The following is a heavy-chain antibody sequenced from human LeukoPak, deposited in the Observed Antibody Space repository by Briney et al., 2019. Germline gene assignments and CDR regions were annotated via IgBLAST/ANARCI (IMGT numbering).Heavy chain of an antibody. V-gene: IGHV1-2*02. Sequence: GASVKVSCKASGYTFSNYYMHWVRQAPGQGLEWMGWINPNSGGTNFAQNFQGRVTMTRDTSISTAYMELSRLRSDDTAVYYCARASSTSLWFGELLPDYWGQGTLVTVSS. CDR1: GYTFSNYY. CDR2: INPNSGGT. D-gene: IGHD3-10*01. CDR3: ARASSTSLWFGELLPDY. J-gene: IGHJ4*02.